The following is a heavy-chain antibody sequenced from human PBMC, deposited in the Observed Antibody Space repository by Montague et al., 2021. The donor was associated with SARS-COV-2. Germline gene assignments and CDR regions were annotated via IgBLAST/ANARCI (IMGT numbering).Heavy chain of an antibody. CDR2: IYYSWNT. D-gene: IGHD1-26*01. CDR3: ARVPSVGRPFMNYYYGMDV. Sequence: SETLSLTCTVSGGSISSYYWSWIRQPPGKGLEWIGYIYYSWNTNXNPSLTRQVTISVDTSKNQFSLKLSSVTAADTAVYYCARVPSVGRPFMNYYYGMDVWGQGTTVTVSS. CDR1: GGSISSYY. J-gene: IGHJ6*02. V-gene: IGHV4-59*01.